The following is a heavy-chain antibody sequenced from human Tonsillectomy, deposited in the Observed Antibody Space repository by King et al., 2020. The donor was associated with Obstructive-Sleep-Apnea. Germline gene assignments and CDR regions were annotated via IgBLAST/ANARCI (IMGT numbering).Heavy chain of an antibody. CDR1: GGTFSSYA. V-gene: IGHV1-69*01. D-gene: IGHD2-2*01. Sequence: QLVQSGAEVKKPGSSVKVSCKASGGTFSSYAISWGRQAPGQGLEWMGGFIPIFGTANYAQKFQGRVTITADESTSTAYMELSSLRSEDTAVCYCARGSLKYQRPPSWFDPWGQGTLVTVSS. CDR3: ARGSLKYQRPPSWFDP. CDR2: FIPIFGTA. J-gene: IGHJ5*02.